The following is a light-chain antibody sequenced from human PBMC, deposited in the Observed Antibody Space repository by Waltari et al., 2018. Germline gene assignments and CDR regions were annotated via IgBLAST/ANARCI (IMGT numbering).Light chain of an antibody. Sequence: DIVMTQSPASLAVSLGERATINCKSSQTLLYSSNKKNYLAWYQQKPGQPPKLLMYWASARESGVPDRFSGSGSGTDFTLTISSLQAEDVAVYYCQQYYSTPPTFGQGTRLEIK. J-gene: IGKJ5*01. V-gene: IGKV4-1*01. CDR3: QQYYSTPPT. CDR1: QTLLYSSNKKNY. CDR2: WAS.